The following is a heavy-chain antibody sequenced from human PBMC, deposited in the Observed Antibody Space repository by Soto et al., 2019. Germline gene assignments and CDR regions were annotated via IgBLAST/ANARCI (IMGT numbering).Heavy chain of an antibody. CDR1: GCTFSRYN. V-gene: IGHV1-69*06. CDR3: ASGGGEDFRYYYYRMDV. J-gene: IGHJ6*02. D-gene: IGHD3-10*01. CDR2: ISPIVGTA. Sequence: SVKVSCKASGCTFSRYNMRWVRQAPGQGLEWMGGISPIVGTAKYAQKFQGRVTITGDKSTSTAFMELSSLRSEDTAVYYCASGGGEDFRYYYYRMDVWGQGTTVTVSS.